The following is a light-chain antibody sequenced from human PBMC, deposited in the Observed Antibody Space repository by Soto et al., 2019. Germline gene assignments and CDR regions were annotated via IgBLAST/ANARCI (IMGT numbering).Light chain of an antibody. Sequence: QSVLTQPASVSGSPGRSITISCTGTSSDVGGYNYVSWYQQHPGKAPKLMIYDVSNRPSGVSNRFSGSKSGNTASLTTSGLQAEDEADYYCSSYTSSSTLEVFGTGTKVTVL. J-gene: IGLJ1*01. CDR1: SSDVGGYNY. V-gene: IGLV2-14*01. CDR2: DVS. CDR3: SSYTSSSTLEV.